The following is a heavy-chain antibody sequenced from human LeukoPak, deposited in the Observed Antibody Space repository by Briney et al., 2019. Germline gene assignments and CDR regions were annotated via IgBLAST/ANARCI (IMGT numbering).Heavy chain of an antibody. CDR2: INPNSGGT. CDR3: ARGYCSGGSCYSIENWFDP. V-gene: IGHV1-2*06. CDR1: GYTFTGYY. Sequence: ATVKVSCKAAGYTFTGYYMFWVRQAPGQGLEWMGRINPNSGGTNYAQKFQGRVTMTRDTSISTAYMELSRLRSDDTAVYYCARGYCSGGSCYSIENWFDPWGQGTLVTVSS. J-gene: IGHJ5*02. D-gene: IGHD2-15*01.